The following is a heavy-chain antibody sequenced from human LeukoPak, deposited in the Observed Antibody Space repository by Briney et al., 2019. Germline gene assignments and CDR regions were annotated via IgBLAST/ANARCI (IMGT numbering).Heavy chain of an antibody. CDR1: GGTFSSYA. J-gene: IGHJ4*02. D-gene: IGHD3-10*01. V-gene: IGHV1-69*05. CDR2: IIPIFGTA. CDR3: ARSITMVRGVIFSGAYYFDY. Sequence: SVKVSCKASGGTFSSYAISWVRQAPGQGLEWMGGIIPIFGTANYAQKLQGRVTMTTDTSTSTAYMELRSLRSDDTAVYYCARSITMVRGVIFSGAYYFDYWGQGTLVTVSS.